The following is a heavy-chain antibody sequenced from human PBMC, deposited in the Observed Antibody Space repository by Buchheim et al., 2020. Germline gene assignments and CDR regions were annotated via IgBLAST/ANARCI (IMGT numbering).Heavy chain of an antibody. CDR3: AGHVTGVVPAALGYFDL. Sequence: QLQLQESGPGLVKPSETLSLTCTVSGGSISSSSYYWGWIRQPPGKGLEWIGSIYYSGSTYYNPSLKSRVTISVDTSKNQFSLKLSSVTAADTAGYYCAGHVTGVVPAALGYFDLWGRGTL. CDR2: IYYSGST. CDR1: GGSISSSSYY. V-gene: IGHV4-39*01. J-gene: IGHJ2*01. D-gene: IGHD2-2*01.